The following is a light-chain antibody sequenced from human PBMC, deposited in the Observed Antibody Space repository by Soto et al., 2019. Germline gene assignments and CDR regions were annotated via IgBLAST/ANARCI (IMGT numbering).Light chain of an antibody. V-gene: IGKV1-39*01. CDR3: QQSYSTPPIT. CDR2: AAS. Sequence: DIQMAQSPSSLSASVGDSVTITSRASQSISSYLNWYQQKPGKAPKLLIYAASSLQSGVPSRFSGSGSGTDFSLTISSLQPEDFATYYCQQSYSTPPITFGQGTRLEIK. CDR1: QSISSY. J-gene: IGKJ5*01.